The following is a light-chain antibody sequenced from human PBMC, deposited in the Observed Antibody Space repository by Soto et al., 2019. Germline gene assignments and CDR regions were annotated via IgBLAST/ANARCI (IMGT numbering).Light chain of an antibody. Sequence: EIVLTQSPATLSLSPGERATLSCRVSQSVGSSLAWYQQKPGQAPRLLIYDASNRATGIPARFSGSGSGTDFTLTISRLEPEDFAVYFCYQYDSSPWTFGQGTRWIS. CDR2: DAS. J-gene: IGKJ1*01. V-gene: IGKV3-11*01. CDR1: QSVGSS. CDR3: YQYDSSPWT.